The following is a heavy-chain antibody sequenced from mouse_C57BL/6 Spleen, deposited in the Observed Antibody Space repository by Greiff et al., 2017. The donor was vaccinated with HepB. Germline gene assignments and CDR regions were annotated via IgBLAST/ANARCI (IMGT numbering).Heavy chain of an antibody. V-gene: IGHV1-55*01. Sequence: QVQLQQPGAELVKPGASVKMSCKASGYTFTSYWITWVKQRPGQGLEWIGDIYPGSGSTNYNEKFKSKATLTRDTSSSTAYMQLSSLTSEDSAVYYCARWDTVYFDYWGQGTTLTVSS. CDR1: GYTFTSYW. CDR3: ARWDTVYFDY. CDR2: IYPGSGST. J-gene: IGHJ2*01. D-gene: IGHD3-3*01.